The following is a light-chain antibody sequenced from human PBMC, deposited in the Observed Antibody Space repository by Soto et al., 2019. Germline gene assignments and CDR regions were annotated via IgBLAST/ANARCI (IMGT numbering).Light chain of an antibody. J-gene: IGLJ1*01. Sequence: SYELTQPPSVSVSPGQTASITCSGDKLGDKYACWYQQKPGQSPVLVIYQDSKRPSGIPERFSGSNSGNTATLTISGTQAMDEADYYCQAWDSIRVFGTGTKLTVL. CDR3: QAWDSIRV. CDR2: QDS. CDR1: KLGDKY. V-gene: IGLV3-1*01.